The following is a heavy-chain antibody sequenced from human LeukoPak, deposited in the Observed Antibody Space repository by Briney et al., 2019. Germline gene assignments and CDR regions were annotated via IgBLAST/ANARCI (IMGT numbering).Heavy chain of an antibody. CDR3: AHESPGYGLGYCSGGSCPGMLDY. Sequence: SGPTLVKPTQTLTLTCTFSGFSLSTSGVGVGWIRQPPGKALEWLALIYWDDDKRYSPSLKSRLTITKDTSKNQVVLTMTNMDPVDTATYYCAHESPGYGLGYCSGGSCPGMLDYWGQGTLVTVSS. CDR1: GFSLSTSGVG. D-gene: IGHD2-15*01. V-gene: IGHV2-5*02. CDR2: IYWDDDK. J-gene: IGHJ4*02.